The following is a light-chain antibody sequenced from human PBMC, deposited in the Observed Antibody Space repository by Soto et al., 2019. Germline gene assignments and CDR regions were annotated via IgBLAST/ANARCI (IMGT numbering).Light chain of an antibody. CDR3: SSYTTSSNVV. Sequence: QAVLTQPASVSVSPGQSITISCTGTSSDVGAYNYVSWYQQHPGKVPKVMIFDVSSRPSGVSNRFSGSKSGNTAALTISGLQAEDEADYYCSSYTTSSNVVFGGGTKLTVL. CDR1: SSDVGAYNY. V-gene: IGLV2-14*03. CDR2: DVS. J-gene: IGLJ2*01.